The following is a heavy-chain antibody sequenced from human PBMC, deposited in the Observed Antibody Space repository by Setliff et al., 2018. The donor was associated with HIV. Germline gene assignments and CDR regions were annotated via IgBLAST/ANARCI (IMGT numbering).Heavy chain of an antibody. V-gene: IGHV4-59*08. J-gene: IGHJ6*03. Sequence: PSETLSLTCSVSSGSVSGYYWGWIRQPPGKKLEWIGYIHSSGSTIYSASLKSRVSISVDTSKNQVSLRPSSVTAADTAVYHCSRGSYYMDVWGKGTTVTVSS. CDR2: IHSSGST. D-gene: IGHD3-16*01. CDR1: SGSVSGYY. CDR3: SRGSYYMDV.